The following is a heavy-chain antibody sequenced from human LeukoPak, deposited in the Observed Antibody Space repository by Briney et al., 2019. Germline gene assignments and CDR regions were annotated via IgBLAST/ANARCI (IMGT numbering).Heavy chain of an antibody. CDR2: IYYSGST. V-gene: IGHV4-59*12. D-gene: IGHD5-24*01. Sequence: SETLSLTCTVSGGSISSYYWSWIRQPPGKGLEWIGYIYYSGSTNYNPSLKSRVTISVDTSKNQFSLKLSSVTAADTAVYYCARVFYWRWPIYYFDYWGQGTLVTVSS. CDR3: ARVFYWRWPIYYFDY. J-gene: IGHJ4*02. CDR1: GGSISSYY.